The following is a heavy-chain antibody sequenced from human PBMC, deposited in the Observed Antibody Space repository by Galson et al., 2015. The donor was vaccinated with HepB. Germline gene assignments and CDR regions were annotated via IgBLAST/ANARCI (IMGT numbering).Heavy chain of an antibody. V-gene: IGHV3-7*01. J-gene: IGHJ2*01. CDR1: KFTFSSYG. Sequence: SLRLSCAASKFTFSSYGMNWVRQAPGKGLEWVANINEDGSEKYYADSVKGRFTISRDNAKNSLYLQMNSLRADDTAVYYCAKDDAPSARPKWYLDLWGRGTLVTVSS. CDR3: AKDDAPSARPKWYLDL. D-gene: IGHD6-6*01. CDR2: INEDGSEK.